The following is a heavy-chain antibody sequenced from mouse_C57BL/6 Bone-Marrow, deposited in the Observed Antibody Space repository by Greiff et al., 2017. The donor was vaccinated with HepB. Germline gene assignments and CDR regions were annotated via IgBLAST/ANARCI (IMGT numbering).Heavy chain of an antibody. D-gene: IGHD2-4*01. CDR3: ARRAVYYDYDGGLFDY. CDR1: GYTFTTYP. J-gene: IGHJ2*01. Sequence: QVQLKESGAELVKPGASVKMSCKASGYTFTTYPIEWMKQNHGKSLEWIGNFHPYNDDTKYNEKFKGKATLTVEKSSSTVYLELSRLTSDDSAVYYCARRAVYYDYDGGLFDYWGQGTTLTVSS. CDR2: FHPYNDDT. V-gene: IGHV1-47*01.